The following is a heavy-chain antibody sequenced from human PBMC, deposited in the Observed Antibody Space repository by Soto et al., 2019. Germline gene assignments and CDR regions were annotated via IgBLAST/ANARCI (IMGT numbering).Heavy chain of an antibody. Sequence: QVQLVQSGAEVKKPGASVKVSCKASGYTFTSYGISWVRQAPGQGLEWMGWISAYNGNTNYAQKLQGRVTMTTDTSTSTAYMELRSLRSDDTAVDYCARAGYCSGGSCYSAILGDVAYWGQGTLVTVSS. J-gene: IGHJ4*02. D-gene: IGHD2-15*01. V-gene: IGHV1-18*01. CDR3: ARAGYCSGGSCYSAILGDVAY. CDR1: GYTFTSYG. CDR2: ISAYNGNT.